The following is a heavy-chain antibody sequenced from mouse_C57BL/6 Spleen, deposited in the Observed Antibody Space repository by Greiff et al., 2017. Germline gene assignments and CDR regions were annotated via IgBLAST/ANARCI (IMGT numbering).Heavy chain of an antibody. CDR1: GFSLTSYG. CDR2: IWRGGST. J-gene: IGHJ4*01. Sequence: QVQLQQSGPGLVQPSQSLSITCTVSGFSLTSYGVHWVRQSPGKGLEWLGVIWRGGSTDYNAAFMSRLSITKDNSKCQVFFKMNSLQADDTAIYYCAPAPDYRNYGYAMDYWGQGTLVTVSS. V-gene: IGHV2-5*01. CDR3: APAPDYRNYGYAMDY. D-gene: IGHD2-5*01.